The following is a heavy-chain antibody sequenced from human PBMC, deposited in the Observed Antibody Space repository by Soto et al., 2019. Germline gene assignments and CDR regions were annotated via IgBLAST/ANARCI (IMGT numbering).Heavy chain of an antibody. J-gene: IGHJ4*02. CDR2: ISYDGSNK. D-gene: IGHD6-19*01. CDR3: ARESGRVAGLFDY. V-gene: IGHV3-30*03. Sequence: GGSLRLSCAASGFTFSSYGMHWVRQAPGKGLEWVAVISYDGSNKYYADSVKGRFTISRDNSENTLYLQMNSLRAEDTAVYYCARESGRVAGLFDYWGQGTLVTVSS. CDR1: GFTFSSYG.